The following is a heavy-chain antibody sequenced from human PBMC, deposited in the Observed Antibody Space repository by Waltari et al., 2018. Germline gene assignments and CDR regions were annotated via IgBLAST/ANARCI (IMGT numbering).Heavy chain of an antibody. D-gene: IGHD5-12*01. CDR2: IEDSATA. CDR3: VRGRRYSRPYFDL. V-gene: IGHV4-34*01. J-gene: IGHJ4*02. CDR1: GESPGGYL. Sequence: QVQLQQWGAGLLQPSETLSLPCGVDGESPGGYLWNWVRQPPGKGLEWIGEIEDSATAHDNPSLKSRVAMSVDMSKNQISLRLSSVTAADTALYFCVRGRRYSRPYFDLWGQGALVTVSS.